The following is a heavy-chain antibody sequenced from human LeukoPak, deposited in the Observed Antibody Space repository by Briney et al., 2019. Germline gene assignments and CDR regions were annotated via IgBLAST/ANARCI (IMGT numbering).Heavy chain of an antibody. CDR3: ATGPDTEIDYYDSRFDY. CDR2: FDPEDGET. J-gene: IGHJ4*02. V-gene: IGHV1-24*01. D-gene: IGHD3-22*01. CDR1: GYTLTELS. Sequence: ASVKVSCKVSGYTLTELSMHWVRQAPGKGLEWMGGFDPEDGETIYAQKFQGRVTMTEDTSTDTAYMELSSLRSEDTAVYYCATGPDTEIDYYDSRFDYWGQGTLVTVSS.